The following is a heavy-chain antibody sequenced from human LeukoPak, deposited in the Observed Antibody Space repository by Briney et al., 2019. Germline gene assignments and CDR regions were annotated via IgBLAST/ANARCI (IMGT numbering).Heavy chain of an antibody. J-gene: IGHJ4*02. D-gene: IGHD4-17*01. CDR1: GFTFDNFA. Sequence: GGSLRLSCTASGFTFDNFAMHWVRQAPGKGLEWVAVIFYDGTIYYYADSVKGRFTISRDNSKNTLYLQMRSLRPDDTAVYYCARDPGYGDYLGGDHYFDYWGQGTLVTVSS. CDR3: ARDPGYGDYLGGDHYFDY. V-gene: IGHV3-30*04. CDR2: IFYDGTIY.